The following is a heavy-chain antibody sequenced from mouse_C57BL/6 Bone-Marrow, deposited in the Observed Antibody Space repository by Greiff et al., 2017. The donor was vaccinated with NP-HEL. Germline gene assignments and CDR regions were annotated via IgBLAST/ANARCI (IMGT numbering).Heavy chain of an antibody. Sequence: EVKLVESGGGLVKPGGSLKLSCAASGFTFSDYGVHWVRQAPEKGLEWVAYISSGSSTIYYADTVKGRFTISRDNAKNTLFLQMTSLRSEDTAMYYCARGNYDYFDYWGQGTTLTVSS. D-gene: IGHD2-1*01. CDR1: GFTFSDYG. CDR3: ARGNYDYFDY. J-gene: IGHJ2*01. CDR2: ISSGSSTI. V-gene: IGHV5-17*01.